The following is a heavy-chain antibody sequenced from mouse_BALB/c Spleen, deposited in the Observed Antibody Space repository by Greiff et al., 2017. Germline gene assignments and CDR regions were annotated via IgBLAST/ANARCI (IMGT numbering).Heavy chain of an antibody. Sequence: VQLQQSGAELVKPGASVKLSCTASGFNIKDTYMHWVKQRPEQGLEWIGRIDPANGNTKYDPKFQGKATITADTSSNTAYLQLSSLTSEDTAVYYCARFDYGSSLDYWGQGTTLTVSS. CDR2: IDPANGNT. CDR1: GFNIKDTY. D-gene: IGHD1-1*01. V-gene: IGHV14-3*02. CDR3: ARFDYGSSLDY. J-gene: IGHJ2*01.